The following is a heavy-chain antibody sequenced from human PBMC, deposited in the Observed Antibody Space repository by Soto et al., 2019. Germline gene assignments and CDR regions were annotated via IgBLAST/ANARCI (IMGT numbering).Heavy chain of an antibody. Sequence: GGSLRLSCAASGFTFSSYGTHWVRQAPGKGLEWVAVIWYDGSNKYYADSVKGRFTISRDNSKNTLYLQMNSLRAEDTAVYYCARDHRYYDYVWGSYRYPPYYGMDVWGQGTTVTVSS. D-gene: IGHD3-16*02. CDR2: IWYDGSNK. V-gene: IGHV3-33*01. J-gene: IGHJ6*02. CDR3: ARDHRYYDYVWGSYRYPPYYGMDV. CDR1: GFTFSSYG.